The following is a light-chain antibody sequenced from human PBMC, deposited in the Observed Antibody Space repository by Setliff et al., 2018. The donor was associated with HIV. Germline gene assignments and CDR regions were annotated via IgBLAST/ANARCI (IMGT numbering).Light chain of an antibody. Sequence: AIQLTQSPSSLSASVGDRVTITCRASQGISSALAWYQQKPGKAPKLLIYDASSLESGVSSRFSGSGSGTDFTLTISSLQPEDFATYYCQQFNSYSWTFGQGTKVDIK. J-gene: IGKJ1*01. CDR2: DAS. CDR1: QGISSA. CDR3: QQFNSYSWT. V-gene: IGKV1-13*02.